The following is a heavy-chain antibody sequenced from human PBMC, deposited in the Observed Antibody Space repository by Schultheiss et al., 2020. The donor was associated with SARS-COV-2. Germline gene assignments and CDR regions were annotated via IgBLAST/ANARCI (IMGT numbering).Heavy chain of an antibody. CDR3: ARRGSGGMTFDH. J-gene: IGHJ4*02. D-gene: IGHD2-15*01. Sequence: SETLSLTCAVYGGSFSGYYWGWIRQPPGKGLEWIGEINHTGGTNYNPSLRSRVTISVDTSKNQFSLKMTSVAEADTAVYYCARRGSGGMTFDHWGQGTRVTVSS. CDR2: INHTGGT. V-gene: IGHV4-34*01. CDR1: GGSFSGYY.